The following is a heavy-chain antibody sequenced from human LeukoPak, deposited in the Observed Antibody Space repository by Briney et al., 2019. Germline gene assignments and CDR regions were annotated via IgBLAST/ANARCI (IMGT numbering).Heavy chain of an antibody. Sequence: PPETLSLTCTVSGGSISSSSYYWGWIRQPPGKGLEWIGSIYYSGSTYYNPSLKSRVTISVDTSKNQFSLKLSSVTAADTAVYYCARHGRVVAATPHPLDYWGQGTLVTVSS. J-gene: IGHJ4*02. CDR1: GGSISSSSYY. CDR2: IYYSGST. D-gene: IGHD2-15*01. V-gene: IGHV4-39*01. CDR3: ARHGRVVAATPHPLDY.